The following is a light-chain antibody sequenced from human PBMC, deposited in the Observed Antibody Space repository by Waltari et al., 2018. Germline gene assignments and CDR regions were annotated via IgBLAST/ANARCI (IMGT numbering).Light chain of an antibody. CDR2: GAS. Sequence: CKTRQAINNNSVVRDQQKPGQAPKLSIHGASSRATGFPDRFSGSGSGTDFTLTISNLEPEDFAVYYCQQYDGSVLTFGGGTKVEI. J-gene: IGKJ4*01. CDR1: QAINNNS. V-gene: IGKV3-20*01. CDR3: QQYDGSVLT.